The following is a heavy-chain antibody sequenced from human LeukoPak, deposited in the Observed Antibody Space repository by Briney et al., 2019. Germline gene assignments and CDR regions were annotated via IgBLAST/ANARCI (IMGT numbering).Heavy chain of an antibody. CDR1: GGSISSYY. D-gene: IGHD4-17*01. CDR2: IYYSGST. J-gene: IGHJ3*01. CDR3: ARGGTVTDPLCFV. Sequence: SETLSLTCTVSGGSISSYYWSWIRQPPGKGLEWIGYIYYSGSTNYNPSLKSRVTISVDTSKNQFSLKLSSVTAADTAVYYCARGGTVTDPLCFVWGQGTMVTVSS. V-gene: IGHV4-59*01.